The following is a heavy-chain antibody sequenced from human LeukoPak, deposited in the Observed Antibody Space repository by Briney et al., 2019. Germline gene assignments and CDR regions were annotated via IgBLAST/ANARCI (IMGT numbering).Heavy chain of an antibody. Sequence: PSQTLSLTCTVSGGSISSGSYYWSWIRQPAGKGLEWVGRIYTSGSTNYNPSLKSRATISLDTSKNQFSLKLSSVTAADSAVYYCAREVGFGYFYYYMDVWGKGTTVTVSS. D-gene: IGHD3-10*01. CDR2: IYTSGST. CDR1: GGSISSGSYY. J-gene: IGHJ6*03. CDR3: AREVGFGYFYYYMDV. V-gene: IGHV4-61*02.